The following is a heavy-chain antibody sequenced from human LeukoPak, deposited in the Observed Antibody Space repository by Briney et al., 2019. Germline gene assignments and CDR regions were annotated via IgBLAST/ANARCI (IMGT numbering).Heavy chain of an antibody. CDR2: INPNSGGT. J-gene: IGHJ6*02. V-gene: IGHV1-2*02. Sequence: ASVKVSCKASGYTFTGYYMHWVRQAPGQGLEWMGWINPNSGGTNYAQKFQGRVTMTRDTSISTAYMELSRLRSDDTAVYYCGSPSGSYYRDDYYGMDVWGQGTTVTVSS. CDR3: GSPSGSYYRDDYYGMDV. CDR1: GYTFTGYY. D-gene: IGHD1-26*01.